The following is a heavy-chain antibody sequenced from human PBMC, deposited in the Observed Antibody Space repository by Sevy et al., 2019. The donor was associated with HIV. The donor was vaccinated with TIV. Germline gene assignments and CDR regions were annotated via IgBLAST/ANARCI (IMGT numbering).Heavy chain of an antibody. CDR2: ISSASSYI. CDR1: GFTFNYHF. V-gene: IGHV3-21*01. CDR3: ARGDYYGSLYYFDY. J-gene: IGHJ4*02. Sequence: GGSLRLSCAASGFTFNYHFMNWVRQVPGKGLEWVSCISSASSYINYSDSVKGRFTISRDNAKNLVFLEMNNLRPEDTAVYFCARGDYYGSLYYFDYWGQGTLFTVSS. D-gene: IGHD3-10*01.